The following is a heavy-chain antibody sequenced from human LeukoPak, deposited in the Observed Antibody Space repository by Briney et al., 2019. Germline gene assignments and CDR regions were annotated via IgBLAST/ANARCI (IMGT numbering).Heavy chain of an antibody. CDR2: IYYSGST. CDR3: ARDSTSYFDY. Sequence: PSETLSLICTVSSGSISSYYWSWIRQPPGKGLEWIGYIYYSGSTNYNPSLKSRVTISVDTSKNQFSLKLSSVTAADTAVYYCARDSTSYFDYWGQGTLVTVSS. D-gene: IGHD3-3*02. J-gene: IGHJ4*02. V-gene: IGHV4-59*01. CDR1: SGSISSYY.